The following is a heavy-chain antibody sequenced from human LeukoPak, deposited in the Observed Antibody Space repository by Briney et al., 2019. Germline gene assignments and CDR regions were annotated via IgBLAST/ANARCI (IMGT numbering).Heavy chain of an antibody. CDR1: GGSISSSSYY. D-gene: IGHD6-13*01. J-gene: IGHJ6*03. V-gene: IGHV4-39*07. CDR3: ARWTAADYYYYYYMDV. Sequence: SETLSLTCTVSGGSISSSSYYWGWIRQPPGKGLEWIGSIYYSGSTYYNPSLKSRVTISVDTSKNQFSLKLSSVTAADTAVYYCARWTAADYYYYYYMDVWGKGTTVTVSS. CDR2: IYYSGST.